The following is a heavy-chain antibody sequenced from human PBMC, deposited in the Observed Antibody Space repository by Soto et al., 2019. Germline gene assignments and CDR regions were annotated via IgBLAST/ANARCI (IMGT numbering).Heavy chain of an antibody. J-gene: IGHJ6*03. D-gene: IGHD2-15*01. V-gene: IGHV4-59*01. CDR3: ASVRDCSGGSCYGVDYYYMDV. CDR2: IYYSGST. Sequence: SETLSLTCTVSGGSISSYYWSWIRQPPGKGLEWIGYIYYSGSTNYNPSLKSRVTISVDTSKNQVSLKLSSVTAADTAVYYCASVRDCSGGSCYGVDYYYMDVWGKGTTVTVSS. CDR1: GGSISSYY.